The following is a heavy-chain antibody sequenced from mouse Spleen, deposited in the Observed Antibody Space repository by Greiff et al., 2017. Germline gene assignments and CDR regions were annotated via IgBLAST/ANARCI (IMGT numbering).Heavy chain of an antibody. CDR3: AREYGSSPGAMDY. V-gene: IGHV2-6-1*01. Sequence: QVQLKQSGPGLVAPSQSLSITCTISGFSLTSYGVHWVRQPPGKGLEWLVVIWSDGSTTYNSALKSRLSISKDNSKSQVFLKMNSLQTDDTAMYYCAREYGSSPGAMDYWGQGTSVTVSS. CDR1: GFSLTSYG. J-gene: IGHJ4*01. D-gene: IGHD1-1*01. CDR2: IWSDGST.